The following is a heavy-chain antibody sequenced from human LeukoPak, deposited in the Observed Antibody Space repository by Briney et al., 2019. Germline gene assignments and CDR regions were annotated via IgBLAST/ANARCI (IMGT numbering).Heavy chain of an antibody. D-gene: IGHD4-23*01. CDR2: IYHSGSA. Sequence: PSETLSLTCTVSGGSISSYYWGWIRQPPGKGLEWIGSIYHSGSAYYNPSLKSRVTISVDTSKNQFSLKLSSVTAADTAVYYCARDRLVVTQKGNFDYWGQGTLVTVSS. CDR3: ARDRLVVTQKGNFDY. J-gene: IGHJ4*02. V-gene: IGHV4-38-2*02. CDR1: GGSISSYY.